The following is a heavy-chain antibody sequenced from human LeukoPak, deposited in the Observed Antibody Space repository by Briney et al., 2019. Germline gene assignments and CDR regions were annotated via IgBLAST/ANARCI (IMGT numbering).Heavy chain of an antibody. D-gene: IGHD2-21*01. V-gene: IGHV3-23*01. CDR3: ATDWGMDV. Sequence: GGSLRLSCAASGFSFSTYWMTWVRQAPGQGQEWVSAISGSGGSTYYADSVKGRFTISRDNSKNTLYLQMNSLRAEDTAVYYCATDWGMDVWGQGTTVTVSS. J-gene: IGHJ6*02. CDR1: GFSFSTYW. CDR2: ISGSGGST.